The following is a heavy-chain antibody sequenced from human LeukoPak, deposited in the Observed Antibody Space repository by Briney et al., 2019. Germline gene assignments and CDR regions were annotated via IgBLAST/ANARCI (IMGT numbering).Heavy chain of an antibody. CDR2: IRYDGSNK. CDR1: GFTFSPYG. Sequence: GGSLRLSCAASGFTFSPYGMHWVRQAPGKGLEWVAFIRYDGSNKYYADSVKGRFTISRDNSKNTLYLQMNSLRAEDTAVYYCAKDPYGDYVRYYFDYWGQGTLVTVSS. CDR3: AKDPYGDYVRYYFDY. D-gene: IGHD4-17*01. V-gene: IGHV3-30*02. J-gene: IGHJ4*02.